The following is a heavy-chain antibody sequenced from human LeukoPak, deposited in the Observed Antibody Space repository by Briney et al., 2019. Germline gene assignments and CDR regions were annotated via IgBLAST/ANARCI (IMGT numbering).Heavy chain of an antibody. D-gene: IGHD3-22*01. V-gene: IGHV2-5*02. Sequence: SGPTLVKPTQTLTLTCTFSGFSLSTSGVGVGWIRQPPGKALEWLALIYWDDDKRYSPSLKSRLTITKDTSKNQVVLTMTNMDPVDTATYYCARASIVVVITTSYNWFDPWGQGTLVTVSS. CDR2: IYWDDDK. CDR1: GFSLSTSGVG. CDR3: ARASIVVVITTSYNWFDP. J-gene: IGHJ5*02.